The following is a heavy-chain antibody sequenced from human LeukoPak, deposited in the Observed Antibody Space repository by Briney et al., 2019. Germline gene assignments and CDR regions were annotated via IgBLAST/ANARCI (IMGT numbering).Heavy chain of an antibody. V-gene: IGHV3-21*01. Sequence: GGSLRLSCAASGFTFSSYSMNWVRQAPGKGLEWVSSISSSSSYIYYADSVKGRFTISRDNAKNSLYLQMNSLRAEDTAVYYCARALVGAPGYDAFDIWGQGTMVTVSS. D-gene: IGHD1-26*01. CDR3: ARALVGAPGYDAFDI. CDR2: ISSSSSYI. CDR1: GFTFSSYS. J-gene: IGHJ3*02.